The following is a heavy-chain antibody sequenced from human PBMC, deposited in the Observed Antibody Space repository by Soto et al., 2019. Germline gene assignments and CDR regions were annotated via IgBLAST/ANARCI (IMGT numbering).Heavy chain of an antibody. V-gene: IGHV3-74*01. J-gene: IGHJ5*02. D-gene: IGHD2-2*01. CDR2: TDSDGSFT. CDR3: ARALWGPAGHINWFDP. CDR1: GFTFSSYW. Sequence: GGSLRLSCVASGFTFSSYWMHWVRRTPGQGLVWVSHTDSDGSFTTYADSVKGRFTISRDNAKSTLFLQMNSLRAEDTAVYYCARALWGPAGHINWFDPWGQGTLVTVSS.